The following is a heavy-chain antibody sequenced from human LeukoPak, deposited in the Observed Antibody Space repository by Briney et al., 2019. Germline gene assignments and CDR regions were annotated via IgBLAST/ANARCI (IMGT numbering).Heavy chain of an antibody. CDR3: ARDDELDSSGCRNSGYFDY. V-gene: IGHV4-59*12. CDR1: GGSISSYH. J-gene: IGHJ4*02. Sequence: SETLSLTCTVSGGSISSYHWSWIRQPPGKGLEWIGYIYYSGSTNYNPSLKSRVTISVDTSKNQFSLKLSSVTAADTAVYYCARDDELDSSGCRNSGYFDYWGQGTLVTVSS. CDR2: IYYSGST. D-gene: IGHD3-22*01.